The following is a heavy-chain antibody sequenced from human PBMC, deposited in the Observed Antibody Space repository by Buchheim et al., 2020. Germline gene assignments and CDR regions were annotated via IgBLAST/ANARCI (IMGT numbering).Heavy chain of an antibody. CDR1: GFTFSSRG. Sequence: QVQLVESGGGVVQPGRSLRLSCAASGFTFSSRGMHWVRQAPGKGLEWVAHITHDGSKQYYADSVKGRFTVSRDTPRNTLFLQMNNLRTEDTAVYYCTSSNPPDYWGQGT. J-gene: IGHJ4*02. CDR2: ITHDGSKQ. CDR3: TSSNPPDY. V-gene: IGHV3-30*03. D-gene: IGHD4-11*01.